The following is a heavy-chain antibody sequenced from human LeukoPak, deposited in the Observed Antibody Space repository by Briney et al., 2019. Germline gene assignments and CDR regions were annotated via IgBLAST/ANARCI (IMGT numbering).Heavy chain of an antibody. CDR1: GFTFSTYG. CDR2: ISGSGGST. J-gene: IGHJ5*02. Sequence: SGGTLRLSCAASGFTFSTYGMSWVRQAPGKGLEWVSAISGSGGSTYYADSVKGRFTISRDNSQNTLYLQMNNLRPEDTAMYYCARGTGNIVGGDDSSRNWFDPWGQGTLVTVSS. V-gene: IGHV3-23*01. CDR3: ARGTGNIVGGDDSSRNWFDP. D-gene: IGHD3-22*01.